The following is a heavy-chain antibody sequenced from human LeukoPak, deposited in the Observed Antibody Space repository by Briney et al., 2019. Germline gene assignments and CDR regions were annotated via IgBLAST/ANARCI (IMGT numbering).Heavy chain of an antibody. Sequence: GGSLRLSCAASGFTFGTYALSWVRQAPGKGLEWVSAISGSGGSTYYADSVKGRFTISRDNSKNTLYLQMNSLRAEDTAVYYCAKDGIAVAGLATYFDYWGQGTLVTVSS. CDR3: AKDGIAVAGLATYFDY. CDR1: GFTFGTYA. J-gene: IGHJ4*02. V-gene: IGHV3-23*01. D-gene: IGHD6-19*01. CDR2: ISGSGGST.